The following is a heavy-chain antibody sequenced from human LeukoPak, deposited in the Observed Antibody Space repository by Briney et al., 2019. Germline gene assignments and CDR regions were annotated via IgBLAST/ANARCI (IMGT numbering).Heavy chain of an antibody. Sequence: MASETLSLTCAVYGGSFRNYYWSWIRQPPGKGLEWIGEINHSGSTNYNPSLKSRVSISVDRSKNQFSLRLSSVTVADTAVYYCAGGPQMATIDYWGQGTLVTVSS. CDR1: GGSFRNYY. J-gene: IGHJ4*02. V-gene: IGHV4-34*01. CDR2: INHSGST. CDR3: AGGPQMATIDY. D-gene: IGHD5-24*01.